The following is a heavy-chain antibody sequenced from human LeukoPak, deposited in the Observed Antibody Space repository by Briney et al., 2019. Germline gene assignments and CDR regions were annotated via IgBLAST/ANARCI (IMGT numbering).Heavy chain of an antibody. CDR2: ISSSSSYI. Sequence: PGGSLRLSCAASGFTFSRHNLNWVRQAPGKGLEWVSSISSSSSYIYYADSVKGRFTISRDNAKNSLYLQMNSLRAEDAAVYYCARDGGDGYNGFDYWGQGTLVTVSS. V-gene: IGHV3-21*01. CDR3: ARDGGDGYNGFDY. CDR1: GFTFSRHN. J-gene: IGHJ4*02. D-gene: IGHD5-24*01.